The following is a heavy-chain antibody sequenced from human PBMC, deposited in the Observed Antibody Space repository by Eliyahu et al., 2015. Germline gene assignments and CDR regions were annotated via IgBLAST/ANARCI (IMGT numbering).Heavy chain of an antibody. D-gene: IGHD2-2*01. CDR1: GFTFSXYW. CDR2: IKGDGSAK. Sequence: EVQLVESGGGLVQPGGSLRLSCAASGFTFSXYWMSWVRQAPGKGLEWVALIKGDGSAKYYVDSVKGRFTISRDNAKNSLYLQMNSLRAEDTAVYHCARDVVADAYHYYGMDVWGQGTTVTVS. J-gene: IGHJ6*02. V-gene: IGHV3-7*04. CDR3: ARDVVADAYHYYGMDV.